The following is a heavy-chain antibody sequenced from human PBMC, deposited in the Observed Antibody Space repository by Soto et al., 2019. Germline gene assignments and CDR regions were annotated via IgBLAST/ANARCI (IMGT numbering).Heavy chain of an antibody. V-gene: IGHV3-21*01. CDR2: ISSNGNYI. D-gene: IGHD3-22*01. CDR3: ARGTHYYDSIGYSHFFDY. CDR1: SIHW. J-gene: IGHJ4*02. Sequence: SIHWMHWVRQAPGKGLEWVSSISSNGNYIYYADSMKGRLTISRDNAEKSLYLQMNSLRGEDTAVYYCARGTHYYDSIGYSHFFDYWGQGTLVTVSS.